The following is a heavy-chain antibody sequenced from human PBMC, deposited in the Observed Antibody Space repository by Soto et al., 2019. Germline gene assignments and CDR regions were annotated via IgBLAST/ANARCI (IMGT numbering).Heavy chain of an antibody. Sequence: QVHLVQSGAEVKKRGASVKVSCKGCGCAFTTYGITWVRQAPGQGLEWMGWISAHNGNTNYAQKLQGRVTVTRDTSTSTDYMELRSLRSDDTAVYYCARGRDGDYWGQGALVTVSS. D-gene: IGHD6-6*01. CDR2: ISAHNGNT. J-gene: IGHJ4*02. CDR3: ARGRDGDY. CDR1: GCAFTTYG. V-gene: IGHV1-18*01.